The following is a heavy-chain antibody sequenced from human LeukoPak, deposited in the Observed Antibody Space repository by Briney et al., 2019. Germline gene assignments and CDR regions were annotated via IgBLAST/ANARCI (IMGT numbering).Heavy chain of an antibody. D-gene: IGHD6-19*01. V-gene: IGHV3-21*01. CDR2: ISGSSTSI. CDR3: ARCYSGWSRIDS. CDR1: GFTFSAYN. J-gene: IGHJ4*02. Sequence: GGSLRLSCAGSGFTFSAYNMNWVRQAPGKGLEWVSSISGSSTSIYYGDSVKGRFTISRDNAKNSLYLQMNSLRAEDTAVYYCARCYSGWSRIDSWGQGTLVTVSS.